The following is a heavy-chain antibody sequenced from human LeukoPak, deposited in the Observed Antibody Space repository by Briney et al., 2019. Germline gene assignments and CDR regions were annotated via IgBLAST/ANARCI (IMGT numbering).Heavy chain of an antibody. Sequence: PSETLSLTCTVSGYSISSGYYWGWIRQPPGKGLEWIGSIYHSGSTYYNPSLKSRVTISVDTSKNQFSLKLSSVTAADTAVYYCARHSNSGLDYWGQGTLVTVSS. CDR2: IYHSGST. V-gene: IGHV4-38-2*02. J-gene: IGHJ4*02. CDR1: GYSISSGYY. D-gene: IGHD1-26*01. CDR3: ARHSNSGLDY.